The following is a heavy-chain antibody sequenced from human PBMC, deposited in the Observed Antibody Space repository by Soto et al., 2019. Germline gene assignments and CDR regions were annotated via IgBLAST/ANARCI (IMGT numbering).Heavy chain of an antibody. V-gene: IGHV3-21*01. CDR1: GFTFSSYS. Sequence: GGSLRLSCAASGFTFSSYSMNWVRQAPGKGLEWVSSISSSSSYIYYADSVKGRFTISRDNAKNSLYLQMNSLRAEDTAVYYGAREGGAQLVYFLDYGGQGTRVTVS. D-gene: IGHD6-6*01. J-gene: IGHJ4*02. CDR3: AREGGAQLVYFLDY. CDR2: ISSSSSYI.